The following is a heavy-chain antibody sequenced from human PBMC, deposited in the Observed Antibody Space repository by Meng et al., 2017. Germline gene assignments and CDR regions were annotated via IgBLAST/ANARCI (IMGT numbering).Heavy chain of an antibody. V-gene: IGHV2-5*01. CDR2: IYWNDDK. D-gene: IGHD3-9*01. Sequence: SGPTLVQLTQTLTLPRTFSGLSPSTSGVGVGCIRQPPGKALEWLALIYWNDDKRYSPSLKSRLTITKDTSKNQVVLTMANMDPVDTATYYCAHRPGNYGILTGYTHAFDIWGQGTMVTVSS. CDR1: GLSPSTSGVG. CDR3: AHRPGNYGILTGYTHAFDI. J-gene: IGHJ3*02.